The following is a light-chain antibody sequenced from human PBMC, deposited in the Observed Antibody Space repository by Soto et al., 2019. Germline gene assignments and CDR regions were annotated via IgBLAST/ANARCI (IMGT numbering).Light chain of an antibody. Sequence: EXVLTQSPGTLSLSPGERATLSCRASQSVSSNYLAWYQQKPGQAPRLLIYDASSRDTGIPDRFSGSASGTDFTLTISRLEPEDFAVYYCQQYGSSPRTFGQGTKVDIK. V-gene: IGKV3-20*01. CDR3: QQYGSSPRT. CDR1: QSVSSNY. J-gene: IGKJ1*01. CDR2: DAS.